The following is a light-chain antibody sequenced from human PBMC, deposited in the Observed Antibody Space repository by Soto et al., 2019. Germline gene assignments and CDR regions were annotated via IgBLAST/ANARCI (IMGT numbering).Light chain of an antibody. V-gene: IGLV2-23*01. CDR2: EGS. CDR1: SSDVGSSNL. CDR3: CSFARGITFYA. J-gene: IGLJ1*01. Sequence: QSVLTQPASVSASPGQSITISCTGTSSDVGSSNLVSWYQHHPGNAPKLIIYEGSRRPSGVSGRFSGSKSGNTASLTISGLQSDYEADYYCCSFARGITFYAFGTGTKLTVL.